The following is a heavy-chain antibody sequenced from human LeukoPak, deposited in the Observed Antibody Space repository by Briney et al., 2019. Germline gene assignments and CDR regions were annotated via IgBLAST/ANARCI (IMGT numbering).Heavy chain of an antibody. D-gene: IGHD6-19*01. CDR1: GFTFSDHY. V-gene: IGHV3-11*01. CDR2: ISPSGITT. CDR3: ARQRSSYYFDS. J-gene: IGHJ4*02. Sequence: GGSLRLSCAVSGFTFSDHYVSWIRQAPGPGLDWLSYISPSGITTKYADSVKGRFTVSRDNAKNSVFLQLSNLRVEDTAVYFCARQRSSYYFDSWGQGALVTVSS.